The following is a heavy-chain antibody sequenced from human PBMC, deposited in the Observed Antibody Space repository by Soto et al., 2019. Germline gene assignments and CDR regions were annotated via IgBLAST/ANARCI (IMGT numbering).Heavy chain of an antibody. J-gene: IGHJ5*02. Sequence: KTSETLSLTCAVYGGSFSGYYWTWIRQPPGTGLEWIGEINHSGSTNYNPSLKSRVTISVDTSKNQFSLKLSSVTAADTAVYYCARHLRQLVFKEPGSRGEHFDPWGQGTLVTVSS. CDR2: INHSGST. D-gene: IGHD6-13*01. CDR1: GGSFSGYY. CDR3: ARHLRQLVFKEPGSRGEHFDP. V-gene: IGHV4-34*01.